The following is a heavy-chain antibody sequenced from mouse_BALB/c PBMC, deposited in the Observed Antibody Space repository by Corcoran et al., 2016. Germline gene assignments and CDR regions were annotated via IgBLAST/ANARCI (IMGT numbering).Heavy chain of an antibody. Sequence: QVTLTDSGLGILQPSSTLSLTCSCSGFTLSPSNMGVGWLHPPSGTGLEWLLHVLWNDSKYYNPALKSRLTISKDTYNNQVFLKIANVDTADAATDYGARSWDWHFDGWGAGTTVTVSS. CDR1: GFTLSPSNMG. D-gene: IGHD4-1*01. CDR2: VLWNDSK. CDR3: ARSWDWHFDG. V-gene: IGHV8-11*01. J-gene: IGHJ1*01.